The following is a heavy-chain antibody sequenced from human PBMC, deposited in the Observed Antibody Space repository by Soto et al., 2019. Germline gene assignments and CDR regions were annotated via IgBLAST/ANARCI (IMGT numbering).Heavy chain of an antibody. D-gene: IGHD6-6*01. V-gene: IGHV3-15*01. CDR2: IKSKTDGGTT. Sequence: GGSLRLSCAASGFTFSGSAMHWVRQASGKGLEWVGRIKSKTDGGTTDYAAPVKGRFTISRDDSKNTLYLQMNSLKTEDTAVYYCRSSVDYWGQGTLVTVSS. J-gene: IGHJ4*02. CDR3: RSSVDY. CDR1: GFTFSGSA.